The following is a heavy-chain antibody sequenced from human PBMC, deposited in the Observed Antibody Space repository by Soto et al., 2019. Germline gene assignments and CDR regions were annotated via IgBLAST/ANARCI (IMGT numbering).Heavy chain of an antibody. J-gene: IGHJ3*02. V-gene: IGHV1-3*01. CDR1: GYTFTIYA. CDR3: FGEPFRLVAFDI. CDR2: INAGNGNT. Sequence: ASVTVSCKASGYTFTIYAMHWVRQATGQRLEWMGWINAGNGNTKYSQKFQGRVTITRDASASTAYMELSSLRSEDTAVYYCFGEPFRLVAFDIWGQGTMVTVSS. D-gene: IGHD3-10*01.